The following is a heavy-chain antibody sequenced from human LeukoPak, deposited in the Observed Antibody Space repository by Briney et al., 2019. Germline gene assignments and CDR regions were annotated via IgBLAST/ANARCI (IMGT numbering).Heavy chain of an antibody. CDR3: ARMVSGSIAVALDFDY. CDR2: INPSGGST. CDR1: GYTFTSYY. J-gene: IGHJ4*02. V-gene: IGHV1-46*01. Sequence: GASVKVSCKASGYTFTSYYMHWVRQAPGQGLEWMGIINPSGGSTSYAQKFQGRVTMTRDTSTSTVYMELSSLRSGDTAVYYCARMVSGSIAVALDFDYWGQGTLVTVSS. D-gene: IGHD6-19*01.